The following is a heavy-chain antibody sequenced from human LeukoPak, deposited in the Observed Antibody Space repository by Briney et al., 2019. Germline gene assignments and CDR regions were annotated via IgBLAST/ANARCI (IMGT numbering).Heavy chain of an antibody. CDR2: INPNSGGT. Sequence: GASVKVSCKASGYTFTGYYMHWVRQAPGQGLEWMGWINPNSGGTNYAQKFQGRVTMTRDTSISTAYMELSRLRSDDTAVYYCARGGYGFWSGYYTNDYWGQGTLVTVSS. D-gene: IGHD3-3*01. CDR3: ARGGYGFWSGYYTNDY. CDR1: GYTFTGYY. J-gene: IGHJ4*02. V-gene: IGHV1-2*02.